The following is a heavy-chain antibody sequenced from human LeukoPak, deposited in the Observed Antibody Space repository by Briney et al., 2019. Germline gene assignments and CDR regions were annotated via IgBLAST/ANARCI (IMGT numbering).Heavy chain of an antibody. CDR3: ATASGGWYLGAFDI. Sequence: PGGSLRLSCAASGFTFSSYGMHWVRQAPGKGLEWVAVIWYDGSNKYYADSVKGRFTISRDNSKNTLYLQMNSLRAEDTAVYCCATASGGWYLGAFDIWGQGTMVTVSS. V-gene: IGHV3-33*01. D-gene: IGHD6-19*01. J-gene: IGHJ3*02. CDR1: GFTFSSYG. CDR2: IWYDGSNK.